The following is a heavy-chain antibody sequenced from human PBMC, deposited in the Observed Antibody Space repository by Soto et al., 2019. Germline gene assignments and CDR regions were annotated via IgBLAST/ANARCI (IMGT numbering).Heavy chain of an antibody. CDR1: GRSISSYY. CDR2: ISYTGST. V-gene: IGHV4-59*08. CDR3: ARHYPIGNSWNYFGY. Sequence: SATLSLTCSVSGRSISSYYWGWIRQPSGKGLEWIGYISYTGSTHYSPCLKSGVTISVLTSVNQVCVKVRSATGADPAIYFCARHYPIGNSWNYFGYWGGGTLVTDCS. D-gene: IGHD1-1*01. J-gene: IGHJ4*02.